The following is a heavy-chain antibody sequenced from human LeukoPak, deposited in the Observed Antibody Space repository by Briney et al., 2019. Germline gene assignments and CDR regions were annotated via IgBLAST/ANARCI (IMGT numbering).Heavy chain of an antibody. D-gene: IGHD3-22*01. Sequence: KISCKASGGTFSSYAISWVRQAPGQGLEWMGRIIPILGIANYAQKFQGRVTITADKSTSTAYMELSSLRSEDTAVYYCATPPDYYDSSGYHQPWGQGTLVTVSS. J-gene: IGHJ5*02. CDR2: IIPILGIA. V-gene: IGHV1-69*04. CDR3: ATPPDYYDSSGYHQP. CDR1: GGTFSSYA.